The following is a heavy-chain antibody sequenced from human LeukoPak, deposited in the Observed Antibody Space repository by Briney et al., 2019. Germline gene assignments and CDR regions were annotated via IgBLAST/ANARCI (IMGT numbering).Heavy chain of an antibody. Sequence: GGSLRLSCASSGFSYSQYWMAGVRQAPGKGLEWVANIKEDGTDQHYVDSVRGRFTVSRDNAANSMYLQMSSLRPDDTAVYFCARSIDRSWPFDSWGQGTLVAVSS. J-gene: IGHJ4*02. CDR3: ARSIDRSWPFDS. CDR1: GFSYSQYW. CDR2: IKEDGTDQ. V-gene: IGHV3-7*01. D-gene: IGHD6-6*01.